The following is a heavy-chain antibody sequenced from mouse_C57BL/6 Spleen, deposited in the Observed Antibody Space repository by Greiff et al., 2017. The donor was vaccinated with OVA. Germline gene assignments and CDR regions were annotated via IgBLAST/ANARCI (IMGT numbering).Heavy chain of an antibody. Sequence: EVQGVESGGDLVKPGGSLKLSCAASGFTFSSYGMSWVRQTPDKRLEWVATISSGGSYNDYPDSVKGRCRISRGDAKNTLYQLMSSMKTEDTAMYYCSRRYSNYVWFAYWGQGTLVTVSA. CDR3: SRRYSNYVWFAY. CDR1: GFTFSSYG. J-gene: IGHJ3*01. D-gene: IGHD2-5*01. CDR2: ISSGGSYN. V-gene: IGHV5-6*01.